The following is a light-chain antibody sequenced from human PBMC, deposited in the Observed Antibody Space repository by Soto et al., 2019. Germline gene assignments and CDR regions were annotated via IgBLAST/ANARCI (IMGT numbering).Light chain of an antibody. Sequence: QSALTQPASVSGSPGQSITISCTGTSSDVGGYNYVSWYQQHPGKAPKLMIYDVSNRPSGVSNRFSGSKSGNTASLTISGLQAEDEADYYCSSYTSSSPPVVFGGGTKLT. J-gene: IGLJ2*01. CDR1: SSDVGGYNY. CDR3: SSYTSSSPPVV. V-gene: IGLV2-14*01. CDR2: DVS.